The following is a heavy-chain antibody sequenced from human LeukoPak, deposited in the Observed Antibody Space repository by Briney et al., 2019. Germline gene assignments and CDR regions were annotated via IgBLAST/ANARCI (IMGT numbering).Heavy chain of an antibody. Sequence: ASVKVSCKASGYTFTGYYMHWVRQAPGQGLEWMGRINPNSGGTNYAQKLQGRVTMTRDTSISTAYMELSRLRSDDTAVYYCARGDSSSRINWFDPWGQGTLVTVSS. J-gene: IGHJ5*02. CDR3: ARGDSSSRINWFDP. CDR2: INPNSGGT. D-gene: IGHD6-13*01. CDR1: GYTFTGYY. V-gene: IGHV1-2*06.